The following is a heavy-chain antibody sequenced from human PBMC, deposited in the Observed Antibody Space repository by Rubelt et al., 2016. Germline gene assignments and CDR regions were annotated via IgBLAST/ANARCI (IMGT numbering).Heavy chain of an antibody. D-gene: IGHD3-16*02. V-gene: IGHV1-18*01. Sequence: QVQLVQSGAEVKKPGASVKVSCKASGYTFTSYGISWVRQAPGQGLEWMGWISAYNGNTNYAQKLHGRVTMTTDTSTSTAYMELGSLRSDDTAVYYWARVMITFGGVIEVGWFDPWGQGTLVTVSS. J-gene: IGHJ5*02. CDR1: GYTFTSYG. CDR2: ISAYNGNT. CDR3: ARVMITFGGVIEVGWFDP.